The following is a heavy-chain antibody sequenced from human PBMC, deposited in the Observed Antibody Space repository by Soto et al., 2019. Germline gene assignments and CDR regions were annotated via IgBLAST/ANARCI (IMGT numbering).Heavy chain of an antibody. CDR1: GGTFSSYA. CDR2: IIPIFGTA. CDR3: ARVGHYYASSGYLFDY. J-gene: IGHJ4*02. D-gene: IGHD3-22*01. Sequence: GASVKVSCKASGGTFSSYAISWVRHAPGQGLEWMGGIIPIFGTANYAQKFQGRVTITADESTSTAYMELSSLRSEDTAVYYCARVGHYYASSGYLFDYWGQGTLVTVSS. V-gene: IGHV1-69*13.